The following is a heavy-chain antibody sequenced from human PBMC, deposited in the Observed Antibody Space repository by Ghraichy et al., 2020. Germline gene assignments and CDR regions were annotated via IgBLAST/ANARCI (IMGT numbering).Heavy chain of an antibody. CDR2: INHSGST. Sequence: SETLSLTCAVYGGSFSGYYWSWIRQPPGKGLEWIGEINHSGSTNYNPSLKSRVTISVDTSKNQFSLKLSSVTAADTAVYYCARGHYGDYGFWYFDYWGQGTLVTVSS. CDR3: ARGHYGDYGFWYFDY. D-gene: IGHD4-17*01. J-gene: IGHJ4*02. V-gene: IGHV4-34*01. CDR1: GGSFSGYY.